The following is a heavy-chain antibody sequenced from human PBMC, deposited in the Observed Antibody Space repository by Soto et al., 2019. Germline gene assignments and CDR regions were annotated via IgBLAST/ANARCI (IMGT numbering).Heavy chain of an antibody. D-gene: IGHD3-10*01. J-gene: IGHJ4*02. CDR1: CGSISSGGYS. Sequence: PLETLSLTCAVSCGSISSGGYSWSWIRQPPGKGLEWIGYIYHSGSTYYNPSLKSRVTISVDRSKNQFSLKLSSVTAADTAVYYCARENNVLPGGYFDYWGQGTLVTVSS. CDR2: IYHSGST. CDR3: ARENNVLPGGYFDY. V-gene: IGHV4-30-2*01.